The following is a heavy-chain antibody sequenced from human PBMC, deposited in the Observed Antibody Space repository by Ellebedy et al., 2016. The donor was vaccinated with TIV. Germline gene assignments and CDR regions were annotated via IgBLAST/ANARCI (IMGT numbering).Heavy chain of an antibody. V-gene: IGHV1-18*01. CDR1: GGTFSSYA. Sequence: ASVKVSXXASGGTFSSYAISWVRQAPGQGLEWMGWISAYNGNTNYAQKLQGRVTMTTDTSTSTAYMELRSLRSDDTAVYYCAREYSTVTTDAFDIWGQGTMVTVSS. D-gene: IGHD4-17*01. J-gene: IGHJ3*02. CDR2: ISAYNGNT. CDR3: AREYSTVTTDAFDI.